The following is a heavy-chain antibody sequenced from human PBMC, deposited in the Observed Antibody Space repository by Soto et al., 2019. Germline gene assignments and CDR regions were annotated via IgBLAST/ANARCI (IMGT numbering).Heavy chain of an antibody. CDR1: GGSISSGGYY. CDR2: IYYSGST. Sequence: LSLTCTVSGGSISSGGYYWSWIRQHPGKGLEWIGYIYYSGSTYYNPSLKSRVTISVDTSKNQFSLKLSSVTAADTAVYYCARDKSDSKGPGSGRWFDPWGQGTLVTVSS. V-gene: IGHV4-31*03. D-gene: IGHD3-22*01. J-gene: IGHJ5*02. CDR3: ARDKSDSKGPGSGRWFDP.